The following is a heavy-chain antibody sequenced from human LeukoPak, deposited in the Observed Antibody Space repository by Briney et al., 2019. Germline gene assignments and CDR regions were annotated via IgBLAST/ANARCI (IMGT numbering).Heavy chain of an antibody. CDR2: VHLSGAS. D-gene: IGHD1-26*01. CDR1: GGXILTTNW. J-gene: IGHJ4*02. Sequence: SGTLSLTCAVSGGXILTTNWWSWVRQTPGKGLEWIGEVHLSGASNYNPSLKSRVSMSIDKSKNQLSLKLTSVTAADTAMYYCARESGAFSPFGFWGQGTLVTVSS. CDR3: ARESGAFSPFGF. V-gene: IGHV4-4*02.